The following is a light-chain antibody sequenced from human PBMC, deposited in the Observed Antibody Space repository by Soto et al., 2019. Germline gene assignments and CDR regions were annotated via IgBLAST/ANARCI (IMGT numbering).Light chain of an antibody. CDR1: SSDVGNCNC. CDR2: EVS. V-gene: IGLV2-14*01. J-gene: IGLJ1*01. CDR3: SSYTTSSTQV. Sequence: QSALTQPASVSGSPGQSITISCTGASSDVGNCNCVSWYQQHPGKAPKLMIYEVSNRPSGVSDRFSGSKSGNTASLTISGLQAEDEADYYCSSYTTSSTQVFGTGTKLTVL.